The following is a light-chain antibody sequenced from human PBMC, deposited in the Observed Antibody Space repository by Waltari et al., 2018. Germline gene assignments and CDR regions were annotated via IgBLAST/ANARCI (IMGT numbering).Light chain of an antibody. V-gene: IGLV2-11*01. Sequence: QSALTQPRSVSGSPGQSVTISCSGTSSDVGSYNFVPWYQQHPGNAPKLLIYDVVKRPSGVPHRFSGSKSGNTASLTISGLQTEDESDYYCCSYAGSYTFVFGGGTQLTVL. CDR3: CSYAGSYTFV. CDR2: DVV. J-gene: IGLJ7*01. CDR1: SSDVGSYNF.